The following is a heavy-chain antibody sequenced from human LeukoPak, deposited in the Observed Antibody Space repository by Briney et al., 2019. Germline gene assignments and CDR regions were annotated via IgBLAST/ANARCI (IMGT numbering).Heavy chain of an antibody. V-gene: IGHV3-48*01. Sequence: GGSLRLSCAVSGLTFSSYDMNWVSQAPGKGLEWVSYINSRSSPTYYADSVKGRFTISRDNAKNSLYLQMDSLRADDTAVYYCARANYGSGYVFDYWGQGTLVTVSS. J-gene: IGHJ4*02. CDR3: ARANYGSGYVFDY. CDR2: INSRSSPT. CDR1: GLTFSSYD. D-gene: IGHD3-10*01.